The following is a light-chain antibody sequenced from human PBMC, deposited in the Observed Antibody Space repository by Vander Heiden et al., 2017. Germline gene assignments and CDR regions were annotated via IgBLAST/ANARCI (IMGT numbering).Light chain of an antibody. CDR3: PQDDETPPYT. V-gene: IGKV4-1*01. J-gene: IGKJ2*01. Sequence: DIVMTQSPDSLAVSLGERATINCKSSQSLFYASNNKNYLAWYQQKPRRPPKLLIYWASTRESGVPDRSSRSGHGTDFTLTISSRQAEDVAVYYCPQDDETPPYTFGQRTKLEIK. CDR1: QSLFYASNNKNY. CDR2: WAS.